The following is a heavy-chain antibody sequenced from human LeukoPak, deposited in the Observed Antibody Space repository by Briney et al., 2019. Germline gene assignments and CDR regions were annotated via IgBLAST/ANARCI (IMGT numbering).Heavy chain of an antibody. Sequence: SETLSLTCTVSGGSISSYYWSWIRQPAGKGLEWIGRIYTSGSTNYNPSLKSRVTMSVDTSKNQLSLKLSSVTAADTAVYYCARDHYDILTGRTPPYYYYYYGMDVWGQGTTVTVSS. CDR1: GGSISSYY. CDR2: IYTSGST. J-gene: IGHJ6*02. D-gene: IGHD3-9*01. CDR3: ARDHYDILTGRTPPYYYYYYGMDV. V-gene: IGHV4-4*07.